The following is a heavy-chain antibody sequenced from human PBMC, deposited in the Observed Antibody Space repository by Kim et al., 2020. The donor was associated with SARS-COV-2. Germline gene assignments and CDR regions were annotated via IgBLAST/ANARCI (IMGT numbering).Heavy chain of an antibody. V-gene: IGHV3-30*18. CDR3: AKDTSSLEDFWSGYSQGYFDY. CDR1: GFTFSSYG. D-gene: IGHD3-3*01. CDR2: ISYDGSNK. Sequence: GGSLRLSCAASGFTFSSYGMHWVRQAPGKGLEWVAVISYDGSNKYYADSVKGRFTISRDNSKNTLYLQMNSLRAEDTAVYYCAKDTSSLEDFWSGYSQGYFDYWGQGTLVTVSS. J-gene: IGHJ4*02.